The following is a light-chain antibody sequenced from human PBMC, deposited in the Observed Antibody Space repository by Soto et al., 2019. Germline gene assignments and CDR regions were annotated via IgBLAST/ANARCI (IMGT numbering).Light chain of an antibody. CDR2: KAS. Sequence: DIQMTQFPPTLSASIGDRVTNTCRASQTISSTLAWYQQKPGKAPKLLIYKASTLETGVPSRFSGSGSGTEFTLTISSLQPDDFATYYCQQYDSYSPDTFGQGTRLEIK. J-gene: IGKJ2*01. CDR1: QTISST. CDR3: QQYDSYSPDT. V-gene: IGKV1-5*03.